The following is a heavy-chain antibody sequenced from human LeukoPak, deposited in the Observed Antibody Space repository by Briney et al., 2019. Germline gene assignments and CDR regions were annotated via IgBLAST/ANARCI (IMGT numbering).Heavy chain of an antibody. CDR3: ARVGVTAATADY. J-gene: IGHJ4*02. D-gene: IGHD6-25*01. CDR1: GYTFTSYY. CDR2: INPSGGSP. V-gene: IGHV1-46*01. Sequence: GASVKVSCKASGYTFTSYYMHWVRQAPGQGLEWMGIINPSGGSPTYAQKFQGRVTIARDTSTTTLYMELSSLRSEDTAVYFCARVGVTAATADYWGQGTLVTVSS.